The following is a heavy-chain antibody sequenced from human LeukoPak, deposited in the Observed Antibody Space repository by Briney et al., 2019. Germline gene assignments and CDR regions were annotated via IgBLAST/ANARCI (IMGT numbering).Heavy chain of an antibody. J-gene: IGHJ4*02. V-gene: IGHV1-18*01. Sequence: ASVKVSCKASGYTFTSYGISWVRQAPGQGLEWMGWISAYNGNTNYAQKFRGRVTMTPDTSTSTAYMELRSLRSDDTAVYYCASLKTDGYFDYWRQGTLVTVSS. CDR3: ASLKTDGYFDY. CDR1: GYTFTSYG. D-gene: IGHD5-24*01. CDR2: ISAYNGNT.